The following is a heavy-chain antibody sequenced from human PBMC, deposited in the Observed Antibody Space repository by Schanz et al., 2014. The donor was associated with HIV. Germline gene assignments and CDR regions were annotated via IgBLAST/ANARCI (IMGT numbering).Heavy chain of an antibody. CDR1: GFTFGTHA. Sequence: EVQWLQSGGGLVQPGESLRLSCTASGFTFGTHAMSWVRQAPGQGPEWVSAISGSSITYSADSVKGRFTISRDNSKNTLFLQMNSLRAEDTAVYYCARDAASHSYGSTMDVWGQGTTVTVSS. D-gene: IGHD5-18*01. CDR3: ARDAASHSYGSTMDV. V-gene: IGHV3-23*01. J-gene: IGHJ6*02. CDR2: ISGSSIT.